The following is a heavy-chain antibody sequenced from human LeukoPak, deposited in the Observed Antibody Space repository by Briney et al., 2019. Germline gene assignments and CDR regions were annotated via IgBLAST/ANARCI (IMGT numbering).Heavy chain of an antibody. Sequence: GESLKISWKGSGYSFTSYWIGWVRQMPGKGLEWMGIIYPGDSDTRYSPSFQGQVTISADKSISTAYLQWSSRKASHTAMYYCARHIFIRGVIPPDHNWFDPWGQGTLVTVSS. CDR3: ARHIFIRGVIPPDHNWFDP. D-gene: IGHD3-10*01. CDR2: IYPGDSDT. V-gene: IGHV5-51*01. J-gene: IGHJ5*02. CDR1: GYSFTSYW.